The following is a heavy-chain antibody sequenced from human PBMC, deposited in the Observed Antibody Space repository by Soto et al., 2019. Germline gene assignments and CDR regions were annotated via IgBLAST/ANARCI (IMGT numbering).Heavy chain of an antibody. Sequence: QLQLQESGSGLVKPSQTLSLTCAVSGGSISSGGYSWSWIRQPPGKGLEWIGYIYHSGNTYYNPSLXXXVXLSVDWSKNQFSRTLSSVTAADTAVYYCARGPPHHYWGQGTLVTVSS. CDR1: GGSISSGGYS. V-gene: IGHV4-30-2*01. CDR3: ARGPPHHY. CDR2: IYHSGNT. J-gene: IGHJ4*02.